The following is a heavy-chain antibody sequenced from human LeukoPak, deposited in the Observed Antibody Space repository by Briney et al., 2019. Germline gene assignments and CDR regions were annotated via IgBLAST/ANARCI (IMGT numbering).Heavy chain of an antibody. J-gene: IGHJ4*02. CDR3: ARTGGHFDY. D-gene: IGHD3-10*01. Sequence: SQTLSLTCAISGDSVSSNSAAWNWIRQSPSRGLEWLGRTYYRSKWYSEYAVSVRGRTTINPDTSKNQFSLQLKTVTPEDTAVHYCARTGGHFDYWGQGTLVTVSS. V-gene: IGHV6-1*01. CDR2: TYYRSKWYS. CDR1: GDSVSSNSAA.